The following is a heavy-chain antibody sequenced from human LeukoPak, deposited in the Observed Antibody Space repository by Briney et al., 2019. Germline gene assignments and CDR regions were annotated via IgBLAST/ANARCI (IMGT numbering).Heavy chain of an antibody. D-gene: IGHD2-2*01. V-gene: IGHV4-34*01. J-gene: IGHJ1*01. Sequence: PSETLSLTCAVYGGSFSDYYWSWFRQPPGKGLEWIGEINHSGFTNYNPSLKSLVRISVDTSKNQFSLKLRSVTAADTALYYCAYSSSFQQHWGQATPVSVS. CDR2: INHSGFT. CDR3: AYSSSFQQH. CDR1: GGSFSDYY.